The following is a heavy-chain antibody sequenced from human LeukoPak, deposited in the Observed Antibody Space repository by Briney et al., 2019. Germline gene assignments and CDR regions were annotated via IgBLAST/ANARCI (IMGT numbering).Heavy chain of an antibody. CDR1: GGTFSSYA. V-gene: IGHV1-69*13. Sequence: AVKVSCKASGGTFSSYAISWVRQAPGQGLEWMGGLIPIFVTANYAQKLQGRVTITADESTSTAYMELSSLRSEDTAVYYCARDARTNGNRGYMDVWGKGTTVTVSS. CDR3: ARDARTNGNRGYMDV. D-gene: IGHD3-10*01. CDR2: LIPIFVTA. J-gene: IGHJ6*03.